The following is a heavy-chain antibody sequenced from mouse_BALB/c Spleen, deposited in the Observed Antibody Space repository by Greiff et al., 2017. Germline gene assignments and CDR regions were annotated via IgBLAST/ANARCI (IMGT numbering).Heavy chain of an antibody. CDR2: IDPANGNT. V-gene: IGHV14-3*02. J-gene: IGHJ4*01. CDR3: AEDGYDEGSYAMDY. D-gene: IGHD2-2*01. Sequence: EVKLMESGAELVKPGASVKLSCTASGFNIKDTYMHWVKQRPEQGLEWIGRIDPANGNTKYDPKFQGKATITADTSSNTAYLQLSSLTSEDTAVYYCAEDGYDEGSYAMDYWGQGTSVTVSS. CDR1: GFNIKDTY.